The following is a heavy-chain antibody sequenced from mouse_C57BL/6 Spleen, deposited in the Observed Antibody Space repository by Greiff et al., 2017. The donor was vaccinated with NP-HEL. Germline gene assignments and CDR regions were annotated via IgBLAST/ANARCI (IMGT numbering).Heavy chain of an antibody. CDR2: IYPRSGNT. V-gene: IGHV1-81*01. J-gene: IGHJ4*01. D-gene: IGHD1-1*01. CDR3: APNYYGKSYEGRAMDY. Sequence: QVQLQQSGAELARPGASVKLSCKASGYTFTSYGISWVKQRTGQGLEWIGEIYPRSGNTYYNEKFKGKATLTADKSSSTAYMELRSLTSEDSAVYFCAPNYYGKSYEGRAMDYWCQGTSVTVPS. CDR1: GYTFTSYG.